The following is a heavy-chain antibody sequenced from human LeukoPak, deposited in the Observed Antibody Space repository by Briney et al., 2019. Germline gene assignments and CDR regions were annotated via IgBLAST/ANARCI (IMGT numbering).Heavy chain of an antibody. J-gene: IGHJ4*02. CDR3: AREGGFYRPLDY. Sequence: PSGTLSLTCGVSGGSVINTNWWTWVRQPPGKGLEWIGEVHLDGRTNYNPSLESRLTMSVDVSENQVSLKLTSVTAADTAVYYCAREGGFYRPLDYWGQGTLVTVSS. CDR2: VHLDGRT. V-gene: IGHV4-4*02. CDR1: GGSVINTNW. D-gene: IGHD3-3*01.